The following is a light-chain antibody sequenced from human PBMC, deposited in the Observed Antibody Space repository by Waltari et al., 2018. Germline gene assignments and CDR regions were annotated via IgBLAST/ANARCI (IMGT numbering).Light chain of an antibody. CDR2: EVS. V-gene: IGLV2-14*01. CDR1: SNDVGGYGS. Sequence: QSALTQPASVSGSPGQSITISCTGTSNDVGGYGSVSWYQQYPGKAPNLIIYEVSYLPSGISTRLPGSKSGNTASLTISGLQADDEADYYCSSHTSTVPHVFGTGTRVTVV. J-gene: IGLJ1*01. CDR3: SSHTSTVPHV.